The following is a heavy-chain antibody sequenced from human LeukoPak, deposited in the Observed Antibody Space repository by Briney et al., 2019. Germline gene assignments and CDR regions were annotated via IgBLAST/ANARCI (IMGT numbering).Heavy chain of an antibody. J-gene: IGHJ4*02. CDR1: GFTFSSYG. CDR3: AREPPGEWTFDY. CDR2: IRYDGSNK. V-gene: IGHV3-30*02. D-gene: IGHD3-10*01. Sequence: PGGSLRLSCAASGFTFSSYGMHWVRQAPGKGLEWVAFIRYDGSNKYYADSVKGRFTISRDDSKNTLYLQMNSLRAEDTAVYYCAREPPGEWTFDYWGQGTLVTVSS.